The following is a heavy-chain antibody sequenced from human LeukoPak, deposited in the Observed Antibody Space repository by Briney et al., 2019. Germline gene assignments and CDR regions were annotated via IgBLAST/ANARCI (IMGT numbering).Heavy chain of an antibody. D-gene: IGHD3-22*01. CDR3: ARVLPRPGRNKYYYDSSGYIYYFDY. Sequence: PSETLSLTCTVSGGSISSSSYYWGWIRQPPGKGLEWIGSIYYSGSTYYNPSLKSRVTISVDTSKNQFSLKLSSVTAADTAVYYCARVLPRPGRNKYYYDSSGYIYYFDYWGQGTLVTVSS. CDR2: IYYSGST. V-gene: IGHV4-39*07. J-gene: IGHJ4*02. CDR1: GGSISSSSYY.